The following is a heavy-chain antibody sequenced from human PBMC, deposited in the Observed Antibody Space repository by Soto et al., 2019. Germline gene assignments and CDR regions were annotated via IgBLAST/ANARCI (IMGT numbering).Heavy chain of an antibody. Sequence: EVQLVESGGGLIQPGGSLRLSCAASGFTVSSNYMSWVRQAPGKGLEWVPVIYSGGSTYYADSVKGRFTISRDNSKNTLYLQMNSPRAEDTAEYYCARDRVESGYPEYFQHWGQGTLVTVSS. CDR1: GFTVSSNY. CDR3: ARDRVESGYPEYFQH. J-gene: IGHJ1*01. V-gene: IGHV3-53*01. CDR2: IYSGGST. D-gene: IGHD3-22*01.